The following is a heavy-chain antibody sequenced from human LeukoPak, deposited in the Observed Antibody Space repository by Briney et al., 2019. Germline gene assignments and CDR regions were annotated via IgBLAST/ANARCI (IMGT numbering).Heavy chain of an antibody. CDR3: ARALAVAGSNNWFDP. CDR2: ISAYNGNT. D-gene: IGHD6-19*01. J-gene: IGHJ5*02. CDR1: GYTFTSYV. V-gene: IGHV1-18*01. Sequence: GASVKVSCKASGYTFTSYVISWVRQAPGQGLEWMGWISAYNGNTNYAQKLQGRVTMTTDTSTSTAYMELRSLRSDDTAVYYCARALAVAGSNNWFDPWGQGTLVTVSS.